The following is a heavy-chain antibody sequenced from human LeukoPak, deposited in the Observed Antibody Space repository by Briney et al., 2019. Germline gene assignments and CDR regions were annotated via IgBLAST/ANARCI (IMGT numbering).Heavy chain of an antibody. V-gene: IGHV4-34*01. D-gene: IGHD3-3*01. CDR3: ARGRGITIFGVVIIDHNLFDP. J-gene: IGHJ5*02. CDR2: INHSGST. Sequence: SETLSLTRAVYGGSFSGYYWSWIRQPPGKGLEWIGEINHSGSTNYNPSLKSRVTISVDTSKNQFSLKLSSVTAADTAVYYCARGRGITIFGVVIIDHNLFDPWGQGTLVTVSS. CDR1: GGSFSGYY.